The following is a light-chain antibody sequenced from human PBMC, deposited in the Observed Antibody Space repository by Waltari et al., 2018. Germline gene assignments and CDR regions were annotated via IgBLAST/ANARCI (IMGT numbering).Light chain of an antibody. Sequence: RATLSCRASQTMANNYLAWYQQKPGQAPRLLIYRSSSRATGIPDRFSGSGSGTDFTLTISRLEPEDFAVYYCQQYGMSPRTFGQGTKVEIK. CDR3: QQYGMSPRT. J-gene: IGKJ1*01. V-gene: IGKV3-20*01. CDR2: RSS. CDR1: QTMANNY.